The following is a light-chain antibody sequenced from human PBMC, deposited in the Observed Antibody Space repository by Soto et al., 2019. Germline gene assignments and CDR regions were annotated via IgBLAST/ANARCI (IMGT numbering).Light chain of an antibody. J-gene: IGKJ1*01. Sequence: EIVLTQSPGTLSLSPGDRATLSCRASQSVTSSYLAWYQQKPGQAPRLLMKGASSRATGIPDRFSASGSDTDFTLTISRLEPEDFAVYYCQQCGSSPRTFGPGTKVEVK. CDR3: QQCGSSPRT. CDR1: QSVTSSY. CDR2: GAS. V-gene: IGKV3-20*01.